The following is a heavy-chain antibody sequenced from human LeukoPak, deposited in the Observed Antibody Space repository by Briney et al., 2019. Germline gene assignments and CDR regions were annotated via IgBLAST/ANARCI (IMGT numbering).Heavy chain of an antibody. CDR1: GFTFRIYA. CDR2: ISYDGSNK. D-gene: IGHD6-13*01. J-gene: IGHJ4*02. V-gene: IGHV3-30*04. CDR3: ARAGPSSSWHQFDY. Sequence: GGSLRLSCAASGFTFRIYAMHWVRQNTGKGLEWVAAISYDGSNKRYAESVKGRFTISRDNSKNTLYLQMNRLRAEDTAVYYCARAGPSSSWHQFDYWGQGTLVTVSS.